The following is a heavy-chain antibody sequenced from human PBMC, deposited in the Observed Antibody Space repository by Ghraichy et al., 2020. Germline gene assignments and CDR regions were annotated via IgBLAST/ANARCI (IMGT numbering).Heavy chain of an antibody. CDR2: IKQDGSEK. CDR1: GFTFSSYW. V-gene: IGHV3-7*01. D-gene: IGHD2-2*02. J-gene: IGHJ5*02. CDR3: ARDRVGVVPAAIPLWFDP. Sequence: GGSLRLSCAASGFTFSSYWMSWVRQAPGKGLEWVANIKQDGSEKYYVDSVKGRFTISRDNAKNSLYLQMNSLRAEDTAVYYCARDRVGVVPAAIPLWFDPWGQGTLVTVSS.